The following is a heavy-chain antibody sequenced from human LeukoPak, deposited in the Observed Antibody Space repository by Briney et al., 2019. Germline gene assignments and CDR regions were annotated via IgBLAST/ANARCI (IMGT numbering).Heavy chain of an antibody. Sequence: ASVKVSCKASGYTFTVYYMHWVRQAPGQGLEWMGWINPNSGGTNYAQKFQGRVTMTRDTSISTAYMELSRLRSDDTAVYYCARGTYYYDSSGYYHPEYYFDYWGQGTLVTVSS. CDR2: INPNSGGT. CDR1: GYTFTVYY. CDR3: ARGTYYYDSSGYYHPEYYFDY. J-gene: IGHJ4*02. V-gene: IGHV1-2*02. D-gene: IGHD3-22*01.